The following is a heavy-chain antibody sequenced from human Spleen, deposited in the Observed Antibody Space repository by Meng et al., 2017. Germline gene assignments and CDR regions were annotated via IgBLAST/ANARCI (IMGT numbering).Heavy chain of an antibody. D-gene: IGHD1-26*01. V-gene: IGHV1-8*02. J-gene: IGHJ6*02. CDR2: MNPNSGNT. CDR3: ARVDKEWELLLSWSRYGMDV. CDR1: GYNFPDYW. Sequence: ASVKVSCKPSGYNFPDYWLHWVRRAPGQGLEWMGWMNPNSGNTGYAQKFQGRVTMTRNTSISTAYMELSSLRSEDTAVYYCARVDKEWELLLSWSRYGMDVWGQGTTVTVSS.